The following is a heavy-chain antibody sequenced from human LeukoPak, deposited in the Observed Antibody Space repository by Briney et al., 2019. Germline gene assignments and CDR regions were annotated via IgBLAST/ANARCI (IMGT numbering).Heavy chain of an antibody. Sequence: SGPTLVKPTQTLTLTCTFSGFSLSSSAVAVGWIRQPPGKALEWLALIYWDDDKRYSPSLKSRLTITKDTSKNQVVLTVTNMDPVDTATYYCAHRHSTYYFDYWGQGTLVTVSS. CDR3: AHRHSTYYFDY. V-gene: IGHV2-5*02. CDR2: IYWDDDK. CDR1: GFSLSSSAVA. J-gene: IGHJ4*02.